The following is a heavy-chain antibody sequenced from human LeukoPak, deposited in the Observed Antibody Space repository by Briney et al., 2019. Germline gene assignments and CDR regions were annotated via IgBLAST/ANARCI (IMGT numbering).Heavy chain of an antibody. CDR2: IAYDGKNK. J-gene: IGHJ6*02. CDR3: AREVLWFGDHAPSAMDV. D-gene: IGHD3-10*01. CDR1: GFTFSSFA. V-gene: IGHV3-30*04. Sequence: GRSLRLSCAASGFTFSSFAMHWVRQAPGKGLEWVAAIAYDGKNKYYTDSVEGRFTISRDNSKNTVFLQMNSLRLQDTAVYFCAREVLWFGDHAPSAMDVWGQGTTVTVSS.